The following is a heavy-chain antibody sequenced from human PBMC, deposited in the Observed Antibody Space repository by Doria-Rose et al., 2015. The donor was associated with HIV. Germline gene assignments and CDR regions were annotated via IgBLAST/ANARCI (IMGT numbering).Heavy chain of an antibody. D-gene: IGHD6-13*01. J-gene: IGHJ4*02. Sequence: QITLKESGPVLVKPTETLTLTCTVSVVSLSSPGMGVSWIRQPPGKALEWLANIFSDDDRSYNTSRKCRLTISRGTSKSQLVLTMTDMDPVDTATYYCARIKSSRWYHKYYFDFWGQGTLVIVSA. CDR3: ARIKSSRWYHKYYFDF. CDR2: IFSDDDR. CDR1: VVSLSSPGMG. V-gene: IGHV2-26*01.